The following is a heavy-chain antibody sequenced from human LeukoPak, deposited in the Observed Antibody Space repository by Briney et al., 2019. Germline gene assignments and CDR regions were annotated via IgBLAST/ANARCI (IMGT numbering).Heavy chain of an antibody. CDR1: GFIFNNAW. Sequence: PGGSLRLSCAASGFIFNNAWMTWVRQAPGKGLEWVGRIKRKADGGTTDYAAPVKGRFTISRDNAKNSLYLQMNSLRAEDMALYYCAKGGGGRLIYYYYMDVWGKGTTVTVSS. CDR2: IKRKADGGTT. V-gene: IGHV3-15*05. D-gene: IGHD3-16*01. J-gene: IGHJ6*03. CDR3: AKGGGGRLIYYYYMDV.